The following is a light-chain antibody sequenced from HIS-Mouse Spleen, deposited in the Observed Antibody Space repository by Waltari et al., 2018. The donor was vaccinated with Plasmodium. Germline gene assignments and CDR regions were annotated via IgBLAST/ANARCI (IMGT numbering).Light chain of an antibody. CDR2: AAS. CDR1: QSISSY. CDR3: QQSYSTPYT. J-gene: IGKJ2*01. V-gene: IGKV1-39*01. Sequence: DIDATQAPCSLSASVRDRLTTTCRASQSISSYLNWYQQKPGTAPKLLIYAASSLQSGVPSRFSGSGSGTDFTLTISSLQPEDFATYYCQQSYSTPYTFGQGTKLEIK.